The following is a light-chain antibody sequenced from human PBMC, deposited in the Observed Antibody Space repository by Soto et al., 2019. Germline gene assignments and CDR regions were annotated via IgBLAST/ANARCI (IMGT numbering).Light chain of an antibody. CDR2: DAF. Sequence: EIVLTQSPATLSLSPGERATLSCRASQSVSSYLAWYQQKPGQAPRLLIYDAFNRATGIPARFSGRGSGPDFTLTISSLEPEDFAVYYCQQRSNWPSGTFGQGTKVDIK. CDR3: QQRSNWPSGT. V-gene: IGKV3-11*01. J-gene: IGKJ1*01. CDR1: QSVSSY.